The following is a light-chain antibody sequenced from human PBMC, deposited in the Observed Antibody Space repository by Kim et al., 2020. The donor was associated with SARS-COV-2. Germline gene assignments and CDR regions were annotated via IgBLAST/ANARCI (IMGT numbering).Light chain of an antibody. Sequence: SASVGDRVTITCRASQTISTWLAWYQQKPGKAPNLLIYLASTLESGVPSRFIGSGSGTEFTLTIDNLQPDDFATYYCQHYSRFPYTFGQGTKLEI. CDR2: LAS. CDR3: QHYSRFPYT. V-gene: IGKV1-5*03. J-gene: IGKJ2*01. CDR1: QTISTW.